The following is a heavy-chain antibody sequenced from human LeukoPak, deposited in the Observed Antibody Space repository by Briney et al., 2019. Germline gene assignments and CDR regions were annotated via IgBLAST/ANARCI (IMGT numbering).Heavy chain of an antibody. V-gene: IGHV3-74*01. D-gene: IGHD3-16*02. CDR2: INSDGINT. CDR1: GFTFSNYW. CDR3: ATDMITFGGVIADAFDI. Sequence: GGSLRLSCAASGFTFSNYWMHWVRQAPGKGLVWVSRINSDGINTSYADSVKGRFTITRDNSKNTLYLQMNSLRAEDTAVYYCATDMITFGGVIADAFDIWGQGTMVTVSS. J-gene: IGHJ3*02.